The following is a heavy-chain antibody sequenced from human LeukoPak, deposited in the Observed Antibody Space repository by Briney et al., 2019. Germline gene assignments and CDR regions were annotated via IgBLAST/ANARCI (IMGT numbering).Heavy chain of an antibody. J-gene: IGHJ4*02. D-gene: IGHD3-16*01. CDR1: GGSFSDYY. Sequence: SETLSLTCAVYGGSFSDYYWSWIRQPPGKGLEWIAEINHSGSTKYNPSLKSRVTVSVDTSKNQFSLKLSSVTAADTAVYYCAREGGLNHHFDYWGQGTLVTVSS. V-gene: IGHV4-34*01. CDR3: AREGGLNHHFDY. CDR2: INHSGST.